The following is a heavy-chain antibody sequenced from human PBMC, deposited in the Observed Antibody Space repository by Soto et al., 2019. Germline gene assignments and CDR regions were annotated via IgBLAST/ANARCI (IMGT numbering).Heavy chain of an antibody. V-gene: IGHV3-49*03. J-gene: IGHJ4*02. CDR2: IRSKAYGGAT. CDR1: GFTFGDYA. Sequence: EVQLVESGGGLVQPGRSLRLSCTGSGFTFGDYAMSWFRQAPGKGLEWVGVIRSKAYGGATEYDASVKGRFTISRDDSKSIAYLQMNSLKTEGTAVYYCVRRQYLDYWGQGTLVTVSS. CDR3: VRRQYLDY.